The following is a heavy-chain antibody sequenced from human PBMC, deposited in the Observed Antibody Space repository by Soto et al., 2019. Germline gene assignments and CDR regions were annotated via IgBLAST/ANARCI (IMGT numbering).Heavy chain of an antibody. Sequence: EVQLVESGGGLVKPGGSLRLSCAASGFTFSNAWMNWVRQAPGKGLEWVGRIKSKTDGGTTDYAAPVKGRFTISRDDSKNTLYLQMNSLKTEDTAVYYCTTAHQDVLLWFGELDPLHYYGMDVWGQGTTVTVSS. J-gene: IGHJ6*02. CDR2: IKSKTDGGTT. V-gene: IGHV3-15*07. CDR3: TTAHQDVLLWFGELDPLHYYGMDV. D-gene: IGHD3-10*01. CDR1: GFTFSNAW.